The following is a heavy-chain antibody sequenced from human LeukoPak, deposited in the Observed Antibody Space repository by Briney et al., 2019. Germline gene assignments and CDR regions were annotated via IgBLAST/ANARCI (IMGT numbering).Heavy chain of an antibody. Sequence: PSETLSLTCAVYGGSFSGYYWSWIRQPPGKGLEWIGEINHSGSTNYNPSLKSRVTISVDTSKNQFSLKLSSVTAADTAVYYCARHDFWSAPFDYWGQGTLVTVSS. D-gene: IGHD3-3*01. V-gene: IGHV4-34*01. CDR3: ARHDFWSAPFDY. J-gene: IGHJ4*02. CDR2: INHSGST. CDR1: GGSFSGYY.